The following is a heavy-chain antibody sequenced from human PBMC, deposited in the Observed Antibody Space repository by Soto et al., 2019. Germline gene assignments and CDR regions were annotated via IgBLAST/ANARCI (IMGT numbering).Heavy chain of an antibody. CDR3: ARAGQSGSNLEWLLPLSGYASH. D-gene: IGHD3-3*01. CDR2: INSDGSST. Sequence: GGSLRLSCAASGFTFSSYWMHWVRQAPGKGLVWVSRINSDGSSTSYADSVKGRFTISRDNAKNTLYLQMNSLRAEDTAVYYCARAGQSGSNLEWLLPLSGYASHWGQGTLVTVSS. CDR1: GFTFSSYW. V-gene: IGHV3-74*01. J-gene: IGHJ4*02.